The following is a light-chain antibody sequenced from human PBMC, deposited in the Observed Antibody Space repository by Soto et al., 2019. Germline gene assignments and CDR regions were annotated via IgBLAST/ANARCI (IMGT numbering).Light chain of an antibody. CDR3: QQYGSSPKA. J-gene: IGKJ1*01. Sequence: EVVLPQSPVTLSLSTGERATLSCRASQSFRGLLAWYQQKPGQAPRLLIYDAYNRATGIPPRFSGSGSGTDFTLTISRLEPEDFAVYYCQQYGSSPKAFGQGTKVDIK. CDR1: QSFRGL. V-gene: IGKV3-20*01. CDR2: DAY.